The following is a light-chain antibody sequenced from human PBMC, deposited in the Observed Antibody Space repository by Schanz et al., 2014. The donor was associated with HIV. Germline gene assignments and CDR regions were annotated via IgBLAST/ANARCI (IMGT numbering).Light chain of an antibody. J-gene: IGKJ4*01. CDR2: GAS. CDR1: QRVSSSY. V-gene: IGKV3-20*01. CDR3: MQALHTPNT. Sequence: EIVLTQSPGILSLSPGENATVSCRASQRVSSSYFAWYQQQPGQGPRLVIFGASSRATGIPDRFSGSGSGTDFTLKISRVDTEDVGVYYCMQALHTPNTFGGGTNVEIK.